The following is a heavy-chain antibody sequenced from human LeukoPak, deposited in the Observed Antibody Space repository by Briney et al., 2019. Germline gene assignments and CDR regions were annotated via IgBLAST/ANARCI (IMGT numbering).Heavy chain of an antibody. Sequence: GGSLRLSCAASGFIFGGYWMSWVRQAPGRGLEWVANTNPDGSIKYYVDSVNGRFTISRDNAKNSLYLQMNSLRAEDTAVYYFVSGFLQWLYWGQGTLVTVSS. D-gene: IGHD3-3*01. J-gene: IGHJ4*02. CDR2: TNPDGSIK. CDR1: GFIFGGYW. V-gene: IGHV3-7*01. CDR3: VSGFLQWLY.